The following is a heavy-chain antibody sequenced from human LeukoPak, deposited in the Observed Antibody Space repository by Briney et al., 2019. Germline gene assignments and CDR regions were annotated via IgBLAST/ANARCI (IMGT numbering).Heavy chain of an antibody. CDR2: IYSDGTT. Sequence: GGSLRLSCAASGFTVGSNYMSWVRQAPGKGLEWVSVIYSDGTTYYADSVKGRFTISRDNSKNTLYLQMNSLGAEDTAVYYCARDLYYYGSGSYYSPPFDYWGQGTLVTVSS. CDR1: GFTVGSNY. D-gene: IGHD3-10*01. J-gene: IGHJ4*02. V-gene: IGHV3-53*01. CDR3: ARDLYYYGSGSYYSPPFDY.